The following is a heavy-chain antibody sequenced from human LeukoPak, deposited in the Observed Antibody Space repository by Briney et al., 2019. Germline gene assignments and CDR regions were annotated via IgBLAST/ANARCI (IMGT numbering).Heavy chain of an antibody. CDR1: GYTFTDYT. CDR3: ARDRSGTYFDY. D-gene: IGHD1-26*01. V-gene: IGHV1-3*01. Sequence: ASVNVSCKASGYTFTDYTMHWLRQAPGQRLDWMGWINGGSGNTKYSPEFQGRVTITRDTSTSTAYMELRSLRSDDTGVYFCARDRSGTYFDYWGQGTLVTVSS. J-gene: IGHJ4*02. CDR2: INGGSGNT.